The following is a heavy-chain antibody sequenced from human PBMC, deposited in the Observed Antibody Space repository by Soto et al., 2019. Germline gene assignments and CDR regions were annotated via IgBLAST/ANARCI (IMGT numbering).Heavy chain of an antibody. CDR3: ARRSDFWSGYKAYGMDV. J-gene: IGHJ6*02. CDR1: GNRFTSYW. V-gene: IGHV5-51*01. Sequence: XESLRVSCKGSGNRFTSYWSGWVRQMPGKGLEWMGIIYPGDSDTRYSPSFQGQVTISADKSISTAYLQWSSLKASDTAMYYCARRSDFWSGYKAYGMDVWGQGTTVTVSS. D-gene: IGHD3-3*01. CDR2: IYPGDSDT.